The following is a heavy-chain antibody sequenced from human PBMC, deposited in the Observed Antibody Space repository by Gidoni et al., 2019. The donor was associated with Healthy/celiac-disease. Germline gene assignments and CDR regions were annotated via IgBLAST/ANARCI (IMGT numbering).Heavy chain of an antibody. V-gene: IGHV4-30-2*01. D-gene: IGHD6-13*01. Sequence: QLQLQESGSGLVKPSQTLSLPCAVSGGSISSGGYSWSWIRQPPGKGLEWIGYIYPSGSTYYNPSLKSRVTISVDMSKNQFSLKLSSVTAADTAVYYCARVFVAAAGTDAFDIWGQGTMVTVSS. CDR3: ARVFVAAAGTDAFDI. J-gene: IGHJ3*02. CDR1: GGSISSGGYS. CDR2: IYPSGST.